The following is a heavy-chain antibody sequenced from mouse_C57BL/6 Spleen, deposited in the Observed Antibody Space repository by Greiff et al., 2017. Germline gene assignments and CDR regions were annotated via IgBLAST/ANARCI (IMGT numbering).Heavy chain of an antibody. CDR1: GFNIKDYY. V-gene: IGHV14-1*01. Sequence: VQLKQSGAELVRPGASVKLSCTASGFNIKDYYMHWVKQRPEQGLEWIGRIDPEDGDTEYAPKFQGKATMTADTSSNTAYLQLSSLTSEDTAVYYCNRGGATVVAFDYWGQGTTLTVSS. J-gene: IGHJ2*01. CDR3: NRGGATVVAFDY. D-gene: IGHD1-1*01. CDR2: IDPEDGDT.